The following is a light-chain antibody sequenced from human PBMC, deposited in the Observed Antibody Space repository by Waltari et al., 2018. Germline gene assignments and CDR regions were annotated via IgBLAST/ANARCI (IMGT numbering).Light chain of an antibody. CDR2: GAS. Sequence: EIVMTQSPATLSVSPGGRVTLSCRARQGISSNLAWHQQRPVQAPRLLIYGASTRATGIPARFSGSGSGTEFTLSLSSMESEDVAVYSCQQYYEWPQTFGQGTKLEIK. V-gene: IGKV3-15*01. CDR1: QGISSN. CDR3: QQYYEWPQT. J-gene: IGKJ2*01.